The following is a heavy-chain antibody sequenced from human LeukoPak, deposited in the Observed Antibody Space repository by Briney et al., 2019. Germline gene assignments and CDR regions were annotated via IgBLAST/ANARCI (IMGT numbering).Heavy chain of an antibody. CDR3: ARYNTGRSDY. Sequence: GRSLRLSCAASGFIFSSYGMHWVRQAPGKGLEWVAVIWYDGSKTYYADSVQGRFTVSRDNSKNTLYLQMSSLRDDDTAIYYCARYNTGRSDYWDQGALVTVSS. CDR1: GFIFSSYG. V-gene: IGHV3-33*01. CDR2: IWYDGSKT. D-gene: IGHD1-14*01. J-gene: IGHJ4*03.